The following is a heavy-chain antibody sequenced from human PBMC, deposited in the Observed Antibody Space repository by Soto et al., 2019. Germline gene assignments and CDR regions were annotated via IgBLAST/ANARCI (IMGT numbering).Heavy chain of an antibody. Sequence: ASVKVSCKASGYTFTSYYMHWVRQAPGQGLEWMGIINPSGGSTSYAQKFQGRVTMTRDTSTSTVYMELSSLRSEDTAVYYCARGHQSDDSSGPYYYYGMDVWGQGTTVTVSS. V-gene: IGHV1-46*01. D-gene: IGHD3-22*01. CDR2: INPSGGST. J-gene: IGHJ6*02. CDR1: GYTFTSYY. CDR3: ARGHQSDDSSGPYYYYGMDV.